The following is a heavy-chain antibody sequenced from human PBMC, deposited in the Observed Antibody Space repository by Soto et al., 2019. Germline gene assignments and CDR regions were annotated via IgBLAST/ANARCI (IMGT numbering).Heavy chain of an antibody. D-gene: IGHD2-15*01. Sequence: QVQLVQSGAEVKKPGASVKVSCKASGYTFTGYYMHWVRQAPGQGLEWMGWINPNSGGTNYAQKFQGWVTKTRDTAISTAYMELSRLRSDDTAVYYCAREGWSGGSCNDAFDIWGQGTMVTVSS. CDR3: AREGWSGGSCNDAFDI. V-gene: IGHV1-2*04. CDR2: INPNSGGT. CDR1: GYTFTGYY. J-gene: IGHJ3*02.